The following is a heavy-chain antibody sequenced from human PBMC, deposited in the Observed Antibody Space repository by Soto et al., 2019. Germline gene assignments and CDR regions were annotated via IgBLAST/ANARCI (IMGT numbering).Heavy chain of an antibody. V-gene: IGHV3-30*18. CDR3: AKGGGSARDFDY. D-gene: IGHD1-26*01. CDR1: GFTFGNYG. Sequence: QVQLVDSGGDVVQPGGSLRLSCTGSGFTFGNYGMHWVRQAPGKGLEWVASTSYDGNNKYYADSLKGRFTISRDNSKKMVYHQMTSLGPEDTAVYYCAKGGGSARDFDYWGQGALVTVSS. J-gene: IGHJ4*02. CDR2: TSYDGNNK.